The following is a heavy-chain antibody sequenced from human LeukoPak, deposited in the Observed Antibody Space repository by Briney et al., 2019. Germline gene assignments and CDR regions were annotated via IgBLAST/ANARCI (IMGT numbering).Heavy chain of an antibody. J-gene: IGHJ4*02. CDR3: ARDSSTTGTTSYFDY. CDR1: GYTFTGYY. Sequence: ASVTVSFKASGYTFTGYYMHWVRQAPGQGLEWMGWINPNSGGTNYAQKFQGRVTMTRDTSISTAYMELSRLRSDDTAVYYCARDSSTTGTTSYFDYWGQGTLVTVSS. CDR2: INPNSGGT. V-gene: IGHV1-2*02. D-gene: IGHD1-1*01.